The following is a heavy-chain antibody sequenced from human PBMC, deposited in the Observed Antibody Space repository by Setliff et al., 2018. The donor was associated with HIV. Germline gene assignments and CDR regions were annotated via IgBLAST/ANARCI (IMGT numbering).Heavy chain of an antibody. Sequence: SVKVSCKASGGTFSTHAISWVRQAPGQGLEWMGRIVPLFGTSNYALKFQGRVTITANESTNTAHMELSSLRSVDTAMYYCATVFYYDSESFSLDYWGQGMLVTVSS. CDR1: GGTFSTHA. J-gene: IGHJ4*02. CDR3: ATVFYYDSESFSLDY. CDR2: IVPLFGTS. V-gene: IGHV1-69*13. D-gene: IGHD3-10*01.